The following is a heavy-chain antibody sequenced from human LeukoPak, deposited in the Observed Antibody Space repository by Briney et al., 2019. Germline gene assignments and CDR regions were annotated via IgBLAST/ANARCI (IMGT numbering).Heavy chain of an antibody. Sequence: PSETLSLTCTVSGGSISSSGYYWGWIRQPPGEGLEWIASIYYSGSTYYNPSLKSRVTISVDTSKNQLSLKLSSLTAADTAVYYCARHEYSGSYYGLSWFDPWGQGTLVTVSS. D-gene: IGHD1-26*01. V-gene: IGHV4-39*01. CDR3: ARHEYSGSYYGLSWFDP. CDR2: IYYSGST. J-gene: IGHJ5*02. CDR1: GGSISSSGYY.